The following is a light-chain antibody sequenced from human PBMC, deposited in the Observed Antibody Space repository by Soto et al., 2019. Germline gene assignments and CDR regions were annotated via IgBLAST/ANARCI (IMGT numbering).Light chain of an antibody. V-gene: IGKV1-33*01. CDR1: QDISHY. Sequence: DIQMTQSPSSLSASVGDTVTITCQASQDISHYLNWYQQKPGKAPNLLIYEASKLQTGVPSRFSGGGSGTHFTFTISNLQPEDIATYYCQHYDNLPRYTFGLGTRLAI. CDR2: EAS. J-gene: IGKJ5*01. CDR3: QHYDNLPRYT.